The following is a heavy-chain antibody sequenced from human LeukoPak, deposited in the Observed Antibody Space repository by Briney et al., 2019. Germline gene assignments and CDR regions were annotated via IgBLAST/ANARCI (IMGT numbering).Heavy chain of an antibody. CDR1: GFTFSTYG. V-gene: IGHV3-74*01. D-gene: IGHD5-24*01. CDR3: ARSEMADAFDI. Sequence: GRSPRLSCAASGFTFSTYGMHWVRQAPGKGLEWVSRINSDGSSTSYADSVKGRFTISRDNAKNTLYLQMNSLRAEDTAVYYCARSEMADAFDIWGQGTMVTVSS. J-gene: IGHJ3*02. CDR2: INSDGSST.